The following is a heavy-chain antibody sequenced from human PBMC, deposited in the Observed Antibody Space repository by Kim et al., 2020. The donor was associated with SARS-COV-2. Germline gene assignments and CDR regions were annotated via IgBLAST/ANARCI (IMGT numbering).Heavy chain of an antibody. CDR2: ISSSGVTI. V-gene: IGHV3-11*04. D-gene: IGHD1-26*01. CDR1: GFSFSDYY. CDR3: ARGSGRYYETVDY. J-gene: IGHJ4*02. Sequence: GGSLRLSCAASGFSFSDYYMSWIRQAPGKGLEWVSYISSSGVTIYYADSVKGRFTISRDNAKNSLYLQMNSLRAEDTAVYYCARGSGRYYETVDYWGQGTLVTVSS.